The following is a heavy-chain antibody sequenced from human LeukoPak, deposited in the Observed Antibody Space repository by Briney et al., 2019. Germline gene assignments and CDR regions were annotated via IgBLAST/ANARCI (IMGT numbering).Heavy chain of an antibody. V-gene: IGHV4-39*01. D-gene: IGHD2-2*01. Sequence: SETLSLTCTVSGGSISSSSYYWGWIRQPPGKGLEWIGSIYYSGSTYYNPSLKSRVTISVDTPKNQFSLKLSSVTAADTAVYYRARQAALYCSSTSCYGVGWFDPWGQGTLVTVSS. CDR1: GGSISSSSYY. CDR3: ARQAALYCSSTSCYGVGWFDP. CDR2: IYYSGST. J-gene: IGHJ5*02.